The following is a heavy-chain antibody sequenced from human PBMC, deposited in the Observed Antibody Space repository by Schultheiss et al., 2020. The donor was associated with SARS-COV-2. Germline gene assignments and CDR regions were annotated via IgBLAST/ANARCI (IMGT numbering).Heavy chain of an antibody. CDR3: ARHGLSGGRQFDY. Sequence: SQTLSLTCTVSGGSISSYYWSWIRQPAGKGLEWIGRIYTSGSTNYNPSLKSRVTISVDTSKNQFSLKLKSVTGADTAVFYCARHGLSGGRQFDYLGQGTLVTVSS. D-gene: IGHD2-15*01. CDR1: GGSISSYY. J-gene: IGHJ4*02. V-gene: IGHV4-4*07. CDR2: IYTSGST.